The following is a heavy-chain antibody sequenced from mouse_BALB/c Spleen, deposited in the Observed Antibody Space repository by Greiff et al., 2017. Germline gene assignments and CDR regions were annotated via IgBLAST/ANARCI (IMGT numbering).Heavy chain of an antibody. CDR1: GFTFTDYY. CDR3: AREDYYGSSFDV. D-gene: IGHD1-1*01. CDR2: IRNKANGYTT. J-gene: IGHJ1*01. V-gene: IGHV7-3*02. Sequence: VQLKESGGGLVQPGGSLRLSCATSGFTFTDYYMSWVRQPPGKALEWLGFIRNKANGYTTEYSASVKGRFTISRDNSQSILYLQMNTLRAEDSATYYCAREDYYGSSFDVWGAGTTVTVSS.